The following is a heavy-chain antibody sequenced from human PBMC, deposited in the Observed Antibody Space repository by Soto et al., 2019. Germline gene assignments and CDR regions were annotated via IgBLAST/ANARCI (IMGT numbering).Heavy chain of an antibody. CDR2: IYYSGST. V-gene: IGHV4-30-4*01. Sequence: PSETLSLTCTVSGGSISSGDYYWSWIRQPPGKGLEWIGYIYYSGSTYYNPSLKSRVTISVDTSKNQFSLKLSSVTAADTAVYYCARARGITIFGVAPFDPWGQGTLVTVSS. J-gene: IGHJ5*02. CDR1: GGSISSGDYY. D-gene: IGHD3-3*01. CDR3: ARARGITIFGVAPFDP.